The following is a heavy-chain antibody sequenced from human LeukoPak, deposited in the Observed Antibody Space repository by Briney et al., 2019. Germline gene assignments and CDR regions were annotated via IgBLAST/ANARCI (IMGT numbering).Heavy chain of an antibody. Sequence: GESLKISCKGSAYSFTSYWIGWVRQMPGKGLEWMGIIHPGDSDTRYSPSFQGRVTISADKSISTAYLQWSSLKASDTAMYYCARRLSYDSSGYSNWFDPWGQGTLVTVSS. CDR3: ARRLSYDSSGYSNWFDP. D-gene: IGHD3-22*01. J-gene: IGHJ5*02. CDR1: AYSFTSYW. CDR2: IHPGDSDT. V-gene: IGHV5-51*01.